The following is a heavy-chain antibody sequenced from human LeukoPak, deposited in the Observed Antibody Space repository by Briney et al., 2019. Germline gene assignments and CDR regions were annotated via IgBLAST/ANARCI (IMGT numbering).Heavy chain of an antibody. CDR2: ISGSGGST. Sequence: TGGSLRLSCAASGFTFSSYAMTWVRQAPGKGLEWVSVISGSGGSTYYADSVKGRFTISRDNSKNTLYLQMNSLRAEDTAVYYCARDFPYYYGSGSYSDYWGQGTLVTVSS. CDR3: ARDFPYYYGSGSYSDY. CDR1: GFTFSSYA. J-gene: IGHJ4*02. D-gene: IGHD3-10*01. V-gene: IGHV3-23*01.